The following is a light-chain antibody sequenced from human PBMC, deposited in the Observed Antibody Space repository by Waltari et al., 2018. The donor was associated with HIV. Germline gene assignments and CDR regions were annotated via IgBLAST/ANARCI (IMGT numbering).Light chain of an antibody. J-gene: IGKJ2*01. CDR3: QQRSDWLDT. CDR1: QSVSSY. CDR2: DSS. Sequence: EIVLTQSPATLSLSPGERATLSCRASQSVSSYFAWYQQKPGQAPRLLIYDSSNLASGIPARFSGSGSGTDFTLTISSLEPEDFAVYYCQQRSDWLDTFGQGTKVEIK. V-gene: IGKV3-11*01.